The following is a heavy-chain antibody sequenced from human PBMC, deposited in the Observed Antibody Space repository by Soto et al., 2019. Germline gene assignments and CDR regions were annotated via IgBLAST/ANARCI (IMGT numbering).Heavy chain of an antibody. CDR1: GFAFSSYA. J-gene: IGHJ4*02. D-gene: IGHD1-26*01. V-gene: IGHV3-23*01. CDR3: ARRGSGIYYDY. CDR2: ISGSGGST. Sequence: EVQLLESGGGLVQPGGSLRLSCAASGFAFSSYAMRWVRQAPGKGLEWVSAISGSGGSTYYADSVKGRFTISRDNSQNTLYLQMNSLRAEDTAVYYCARRGSGIYYDYWGQGNLVTVSS.